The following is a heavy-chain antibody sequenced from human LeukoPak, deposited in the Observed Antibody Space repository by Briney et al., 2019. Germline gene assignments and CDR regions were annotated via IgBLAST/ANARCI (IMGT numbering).Heavy chain of an antibody. CDR1: GYTFTSYD. V-gene: IGHV1-8*03. CDR3: ARGRTWYYYYYYMDV. Sequence: ASVKVSCKASGYTFTSYDINWVRQAPGQGLEWMGWMNPNSGNTGYAQKFQGRVTITRNTSISTAYMELSSLRSEDTAVYYCARGRTWYYYYYYMDVWGKGTTVTVSS. CDR2: MNPNSGNT. J-gene: IGHJ6*03.